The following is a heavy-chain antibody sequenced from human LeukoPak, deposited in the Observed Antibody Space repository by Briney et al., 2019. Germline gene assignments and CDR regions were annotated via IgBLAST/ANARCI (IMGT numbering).Heavy chain of an antibody. J-gene: IGHJ4*02. D-gene: IGHD6-19*01. CDR2: IYSGGST. CDR1: GIAFSRNY. Sequence: VVNRERSCAASGIAFSRNYMGSVRQAPGKGLEWVSVIYSGGSTYYADSVKGRFTISRDNSKNTLYLQMNSLRAEDTAVYYCAREKPPYSSGWCVYFDYWGQGTLVTVSS. CDR3: AREKPPYSSGWCVYFDY. V-gene: IGHV3-66*01.